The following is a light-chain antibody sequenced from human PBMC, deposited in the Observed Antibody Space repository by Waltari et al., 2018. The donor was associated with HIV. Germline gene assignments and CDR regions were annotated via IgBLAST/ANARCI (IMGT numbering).Light chain of an antibody. V-gene: IGLV1-44*01. J-gene: IGLJ3*02. Sequence: QSVLTQPPSASGTPGQRVTISCSGPRSTLGSNTVNRYQLLPGTAPKLLIYNDKGRPSGVPGRFSGSRSGASASLAISGLQPEDEADYYCSSWDDRLKGQGVFGGGTKLTVL. CDR1: RSTLGSNT. CDR2: NDK. CDR3: SSWDDRLKGQGV.